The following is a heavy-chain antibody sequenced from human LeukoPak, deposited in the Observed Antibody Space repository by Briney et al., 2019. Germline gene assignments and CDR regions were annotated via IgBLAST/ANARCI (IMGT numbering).Heavy chain of an antibody. J-gene: IGHJ1*01. V-gene: IGHV4-59*01. D-gene: IGHD6-6*01. CDR3: ARGGAARLHFQN. CDR2: IYHSGST. CDR1: GGSISGYY. Sequence: PSETLSLTCTVSGGSISGYYWSWIRQPPGKGLEWIGYIYHSGSTNYNPSLKSRVTISLDTSMNVFSLNLNSVTDADTAVYYCARGGAARLHFQNWGQGTLVTVSS.